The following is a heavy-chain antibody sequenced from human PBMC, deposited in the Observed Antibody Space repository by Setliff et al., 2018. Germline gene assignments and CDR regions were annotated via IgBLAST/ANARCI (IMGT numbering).Heavy chain of an antibody. CDR3: AKHRSYFDY. J-gene: IGHJ4*02. CDR2: IYHSGST. V-gene: IGHV4-38-2*02. Sequence: NPSETLSLTCTVSGYSISNGYFWGWIRQPPGKGLEWIGSIYHSGSTSYYPSLKSRVTISVDTSKNQFSLNLSSVTAADTAVYYCAKHRSYFDYWGQGTLVTVST. CDR1: GYSISNGYF.